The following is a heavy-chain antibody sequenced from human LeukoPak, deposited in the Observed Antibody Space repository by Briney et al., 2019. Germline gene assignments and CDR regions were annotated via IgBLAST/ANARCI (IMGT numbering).Heavy chain of an antibody. J-gene: IGHJ6*02. V-gene: IGHV4-61*01. CDR3: ARDSPIGMGYYYGMYV. CDR1: GGSLSSGNYY. Sequence: SETLSLTCTVSGGSLSSGNYYWSWLRQPPGKGLEWFGYFYYSGCPEYNPSLKGRVHILVEQSKKRFSLKLSSVTAADKARYYCARDSPIGMGYYYGMYVWGQGTTVTVSS. D-gene: IGHD1-26*01. CDR2: FYYSGCP.